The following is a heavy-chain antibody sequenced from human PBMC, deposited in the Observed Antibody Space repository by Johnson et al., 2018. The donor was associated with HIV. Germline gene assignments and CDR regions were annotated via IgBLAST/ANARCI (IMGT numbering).Heavy chain of an antibody. CDR3: SRGLWLTPGTVDI. CDR2: ISYDGSNK. CDR1: GFTFRNYA. J-gene: IGHJ3*02. Sequence: QVQLVESGGGVVQPGTSLRLSCAASGFTFRNYAMHWVRQAPGKGLEWVAVISYDGSNKYYADSVKGRFTISRDNTKNFLYLQMNTLRVEDTAVYYCSRGLWLTPGTVDIWGQGTVVSVSS. D-gene: IGHD6-19*01. V-gene: IGHV3-30*04.